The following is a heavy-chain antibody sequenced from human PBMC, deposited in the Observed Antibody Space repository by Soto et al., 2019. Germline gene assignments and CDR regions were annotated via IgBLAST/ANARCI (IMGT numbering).Heavy chain of an antibody. J-gene: IGHJ6*02. CDR3: AKVGDYNGMDV. CDR2: IIDSGDST. Sequence: EVQLLESGGGLVQPGGSLRLSCAASGYSFSSSAMSWVRQAPGRGLEWVSGIIDSGDSTYYADSVKGRLTISRDNSMNILYLQMNSLRAEDTAVYSCAKVGDYNGMDVWGQGTTVTVSS. CDR1: GYSFSSSA. V-gene: IGHV3-23*01.